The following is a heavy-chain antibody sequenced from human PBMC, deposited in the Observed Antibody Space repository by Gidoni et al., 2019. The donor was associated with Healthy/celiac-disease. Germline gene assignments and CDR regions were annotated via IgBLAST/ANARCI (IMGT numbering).Heavy chain of an antibody. CDR2: IYWDDDK. D-gene: IGHD3-3*01. Sequence: QITFKDSGPTLVNPTQTLPLTCTSSGFPSRTSALGVGWIRPPPGQALEWLALIYWDDDKRYSPSLKSRLTRTKDTSKNQVVLTMTNMDPVDTATYSWAHRRNDFWSGYYRPYGDFDYWGQGTLVTVSS. J-gene: IGHJ4*02. CDR1: GFPSRTSALG. CDR3: AHRRNDFWSGYYRPYGDFDY. V-gene: IGHV2-5*02.